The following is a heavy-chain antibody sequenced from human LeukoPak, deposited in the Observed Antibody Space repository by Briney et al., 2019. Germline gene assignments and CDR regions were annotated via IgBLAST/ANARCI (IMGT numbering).Heavy chain of an antibody. CDR2: ISSSSSYI. J-gene: IGHJ6*03. CDR3: ARDRKTSIAGMDL. Sequence: GGSLRLSCAASGFTFSSYSMNWVRQAPGKGLEWVSSISSSSSYIYYADSVKGRFTISRDNAKNSLYLQMNSLRAEDTAVYYCARDRKTSIAGMDLWGKGTTVTVSS. D-gene: IGHD6-6*01. CDR1: GFTFSSYS. V-gene: IGHV3-21*01.